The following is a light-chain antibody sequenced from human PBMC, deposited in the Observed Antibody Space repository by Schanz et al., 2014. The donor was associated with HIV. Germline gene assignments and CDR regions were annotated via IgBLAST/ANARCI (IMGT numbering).Light chain of an antibody. J-gene: IGLJ1*01. CDR3: SSYTTSITLA. CDR2: DVS. CDR1: TTDVGAYKY. V-gene: IGLV2-14*01. Sequence: QSALTQPPSASGSPGQSVTVSCTGDTTDVGAYKYVSWYQQHPGKAPKLIISDVSNRPSGVSNRFSGSKSGNTASLTISGLQAEDEADYYCSSYTTSITLAFGTGTKLTVL.